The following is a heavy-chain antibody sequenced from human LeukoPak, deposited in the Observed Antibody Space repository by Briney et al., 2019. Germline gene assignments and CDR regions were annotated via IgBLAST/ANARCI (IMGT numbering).Heavy chain of an antibody. CDR3: AREGHSSGWYGGINWFDP. Sequence: PSETPSLTCTVSGGSISSSSYYWGWIRQPPGKGLEWIGSIYYSGSTYYNPSLKSRVTISVDTSKNQFSLKLSSVTAADTAVYYCAREGHSSGWYGGINWFDPWGQGTLVTVSS. CDR2: IYYSGST. V-gene: IGHV4-39*07. J-gene: IGHJ5*02. D-gene: IGHD6-19*01. CDR1: GGSISSSSYY.